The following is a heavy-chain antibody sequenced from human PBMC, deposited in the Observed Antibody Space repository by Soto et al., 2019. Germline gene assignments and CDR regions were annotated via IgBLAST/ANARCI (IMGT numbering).Heavy chain of an antibody. J-gene: IGHJ3*02. CDR2: IWYDGSNK. Sequence: GGSLRLSCAASGFTFSSYGMHWVRQAPGKGLEWVAVIWYDGSNKYYADSVKGRFTISRDNSKNTLYLQMNSLRAEDTAVYYCARDRDIVLVPAAMGHDAFDIWGQGTMVTVSS. CDR1: GFTFSSYG. CDR3: ARDRDIVLVPAAMGHDAFDI. V-gene: IGHV3-33*01. D-gene: IGHD2-2*01.